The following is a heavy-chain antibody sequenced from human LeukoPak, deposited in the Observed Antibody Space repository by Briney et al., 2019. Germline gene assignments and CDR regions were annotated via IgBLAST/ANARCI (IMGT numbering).Heavy chain of an antibody. Sequence: GGSLRLSCAASGFTFSSDDMNWVRQAPGKGLEWVSGISGNGYSTWYADSVKGRFTISRDNSKNTLSLQMNSLRAEDTAVYYCAKASGSYYYYYSMDIWGKGTTVTVSS. CDR1: GFTFSSDD. D-gene: IGHD1-26*01. V-gene: IGHV3-23*01. J-gene: IGHJ6*03. CDR2: ISGNGYST. CDR3: AKASGSYYYYYSMDI.